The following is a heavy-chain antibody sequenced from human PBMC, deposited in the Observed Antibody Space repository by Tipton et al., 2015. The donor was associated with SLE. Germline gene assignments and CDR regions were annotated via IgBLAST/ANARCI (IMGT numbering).Heavy chain of an antibody. D-gene: IGHD5-18*01. Sequence: TLSLTCTVSGGSISTFYWTWIRQPPGKGLEWIGYIFYSDNTNYNPSLKSRVTISVDTSKNQFSLELNSVTAADTAVYYCARGYTPVGLKLWAPGKMLTASS. CDR1: GGSISTFY. CDR2: IFYSDNT. CDR3: ARGYTPVGLKL. V-gene: IGHV4-59*01. J-gene: IGHJ3*01.